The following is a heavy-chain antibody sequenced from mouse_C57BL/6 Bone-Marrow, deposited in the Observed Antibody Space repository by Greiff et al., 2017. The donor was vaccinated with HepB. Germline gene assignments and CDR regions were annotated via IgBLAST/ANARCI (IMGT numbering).Heavy chain of an antibody. CDR1: GFSLTSYA. CDR2: IWTGGGT. CDR3: ARTTTVVEYYYAMDY. Sequence: QVQLQQSGPGLVAPSQSLSITCTVSGFSLTSYAISWVRQPPGKGLEWLGVIWTGGGTNYNSALKSRLSISKDNSKSQVFLKMNSLQTDDTARYYCARTTTVVEYYYAMDYWGQGTSVTVSS. V-gene: IGHV2-9-1*01. D-gene: IGHD1-1*01. J-gene: IGHJ4*01.